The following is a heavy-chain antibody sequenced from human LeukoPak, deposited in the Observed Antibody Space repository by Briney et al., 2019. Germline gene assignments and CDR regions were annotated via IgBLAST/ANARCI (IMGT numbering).Heavy chain of an antibody. D-gene: IGHD3-3*01. Sequence: PGGSLRLSCAASGFTFGSHIMNWVRQAPGKGLEWVSSITNTGRYIYYADSVKGRFTISRDNAKNSLYLQMNSLRAEDTAVYYCARDRGGAYDFWSGYYTGYFDYWGQGTLVPVSS. V-gene: IGHV3-21*01. CDR1: GFTFGSHI. CDR3: ARDRGGAYDFWSGYYTGYFDY. J-gene: IGHJ4*02. CDR2: ITNTGRYI.